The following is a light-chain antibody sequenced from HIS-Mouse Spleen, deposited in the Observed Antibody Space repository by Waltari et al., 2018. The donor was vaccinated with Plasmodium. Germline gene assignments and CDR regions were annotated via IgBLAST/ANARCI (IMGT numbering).Light chain of an antibody. V-gene: IGLV2-23*01. CDR2: EGS. J-gene: IGLJ1*01. Sequence: QSALTQPASVSGSPGPSLTIPCTGTSSAFGSYHLVSWYQQHPGKAPKLMIYEGSKRPSGVSNRFSGSKSGNTASLTISGLQAEDEADYYCCSYAGSSTYVFGTGTKVTVL. CDR3: CSYAGSSTYV. CDR1: SSAFGSYHL.